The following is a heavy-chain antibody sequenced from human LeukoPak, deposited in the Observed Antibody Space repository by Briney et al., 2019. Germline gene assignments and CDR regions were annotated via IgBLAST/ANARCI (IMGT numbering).Heavy chain of an antibody. CDR1: GFTFSSYA. Sequence: GGSLRLSCAASGFTFSSYAMSWVRKAPGKGLGLVSAISGSGGSTYYADSVKGRFTISRDNSKNTLYLQMNSLRAEDTAVYHCAKGNRFLEWLWWFDPWGQGTLVTVSS. V-gene: IGHV3-23*01. CDR2: ISGSGGST. D-gene: IGHD3-3*01. CDR3: AKGNRFLEWLWWFDP. J-gene: IGHJ5*02.